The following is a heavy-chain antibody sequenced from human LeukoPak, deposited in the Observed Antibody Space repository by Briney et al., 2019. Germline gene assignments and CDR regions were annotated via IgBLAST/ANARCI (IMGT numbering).Heavy chain of an antibody. D-gene: IGHD3-22*01. CDR2: ISGSGGST. J-gene: IGHJ4*02. CDR1: GFTFSSYG. Sequence: RGSLRLSCAASGFTFSSYGMSWVRQAPGKGLEWVSAISGSGGSTYYADSVKGRFTISRDNSKNTLYLQMNSLRAEDTALYYCARGSYYYDSSGKESFDYWGQGTLVTVSS. V-gene: IGHV3-23*01. CDR3: ARGSYYYDSSGKESFDY.